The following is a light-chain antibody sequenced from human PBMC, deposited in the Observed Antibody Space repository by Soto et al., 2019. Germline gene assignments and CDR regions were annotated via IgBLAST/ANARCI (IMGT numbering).Light chain of an antibody. CDR3: QQRSNWPIT. Sequence: EIVMTQSPATLSVSPGERATLSCRASQNVLSNLAWYQQKPGQAPRLLIYDASNRATGIPARFSGSGSGTDFTLTISSLEPEDFAVYYCQQRSNWPITFGQGTRLEI. CDR2: DAS. CDR1: QNVLSN. J-gene: IGKJ5*01. V-gene: IGKV3-11*01.